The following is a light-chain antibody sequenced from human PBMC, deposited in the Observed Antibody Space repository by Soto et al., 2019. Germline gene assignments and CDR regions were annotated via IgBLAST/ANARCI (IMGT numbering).Light chain of an antibody. Sequence: EIVVTQSPALLSVSPGERVTLSCRASQSVISSIAWYQQKLGQAPRLLIYGASTRATGIPVRFSGSGSGTEFFLTISSLQSEDFAVYYCQQYNNWPFTFGPGTKVDIK. CDR3: QQYNNWPFT. CDR2: GAS. J-gene: IGKJ3*01. CDR1: QSVISS. V-gene: IGKV3-15*01.